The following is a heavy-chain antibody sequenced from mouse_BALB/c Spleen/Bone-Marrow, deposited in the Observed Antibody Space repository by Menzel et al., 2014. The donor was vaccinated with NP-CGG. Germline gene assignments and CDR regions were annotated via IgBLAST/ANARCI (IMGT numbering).Heavy chain of an antibody. D-gene: IGHD3-2*01. CDR2: IWAGGST. V-gene: IGHV2-9*02. Sequence: VKLMESGPGLVAPSQSLSITCTVSGFSLTSYGVHWVRQPPGKGLEWLGVIWAGGSTNYNSALMSRLSISKDNSKSQVFLKMNSLQTDDTAMYYCARALDSSGYGFAYWGQGTLATVSA. CDR3: ARALDSSGYGFAY. CDR1: GFSLTSYG. J-gene: IGHJ3*01.